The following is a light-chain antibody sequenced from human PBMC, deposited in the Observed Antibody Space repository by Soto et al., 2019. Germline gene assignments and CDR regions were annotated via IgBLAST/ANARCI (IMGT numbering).Light chain of an antibody. J-gene: IGLJ1*01. CDR2: DDS. CDR1: NSGTKR. Sequence: SYELTQPPSVSVAPGQTARITCGGANSGTKRVHWYQHRPGQAPVLVVYDDSDRPSEIPERFSGSNSGNTATLTINRVEAGDEADYYCQVWHTRDHPLYVFGTGTKVTVL. V-gene: IGLV3-21*02. CDR3: QVWHTRDHPLYV.